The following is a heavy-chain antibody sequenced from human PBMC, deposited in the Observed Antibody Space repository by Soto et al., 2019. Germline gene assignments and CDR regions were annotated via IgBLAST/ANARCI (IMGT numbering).Heavy chain of an antibody. Sequence: GASVKVSCKASGYTFTSYGISWVRQAPGQGLEWMGWISAYNGNTNYAQKLQGRVTMTTDTSTSTAYMELRSLRSDDTAVYYCARTTGDEVSYWYFDLWGRGTLVTVSS. V-gene: IGHV1-18*01. CDR2: ISAYNGNT. CDR3: ARTTGDEVSYWYFDL. D-gene: IGHD7-27*01. CDR1: GYTFTSYG. J-gene: IGHJ2*01.